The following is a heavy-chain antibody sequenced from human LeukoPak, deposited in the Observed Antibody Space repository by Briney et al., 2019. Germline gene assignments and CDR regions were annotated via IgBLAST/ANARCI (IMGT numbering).Heavy chain of an antibody. CDR1: GFTFSSYA. Sequence: GGSLRLSCAASGFTFSSYAMHWVRQAPGKGLEYVSAISSNGGSTYYANSVKGRFTISRDNSKNTLYLQMNSLRAEDTAVYYCARPAGDHDAFDIWGQGTMVTVSS. CDR3: ARPAGDHDAFDI. CDR2: ISSNGGST. J-gene: IGHJ3*02. V-gene: IGHV3-64*01. D-gene: IGHD7-27*01.